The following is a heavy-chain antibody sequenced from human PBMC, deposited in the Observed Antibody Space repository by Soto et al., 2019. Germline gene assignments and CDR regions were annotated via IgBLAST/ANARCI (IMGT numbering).Heavy chain of an antibody. D-gene: IGHD1-20*01. V-gene: IGHV3-73*02. J-gene: IGHJ4*02. CDR1: GLNFSGSA. CDR3: PTERYY. Sequence: EVQLVESGGGLVQIGGSLKLSCATSGLNFSGSAMHLALQASGKGLECVGRIRSRPHNYATTYAASVEGRCTMSRDDSKNTVYLQMNGMKPDDTAMYYCPTERYYWGRGPLVTVSA. CDR2: IRSRPHNYAT.